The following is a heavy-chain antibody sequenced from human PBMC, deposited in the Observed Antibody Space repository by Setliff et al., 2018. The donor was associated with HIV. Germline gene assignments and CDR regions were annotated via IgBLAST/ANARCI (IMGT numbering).Heavy chain of an antibody. Sequence: SETLSLTCAVYGGSFSGYYWSWIRQPPGKGLEWIGEINHSGTTNYNPSLKSRVTMSVDTSKNQFSLKLSSVTAADTAVYYCARREGAGKFDYWGQGTLVTVSS. V-gene: IGHV4-34*01. CDR2: INHSGTT. CDR1: GGSFSGYY. CDR3: ARREGAGKFDY. J-gene: IGHJ4*02.